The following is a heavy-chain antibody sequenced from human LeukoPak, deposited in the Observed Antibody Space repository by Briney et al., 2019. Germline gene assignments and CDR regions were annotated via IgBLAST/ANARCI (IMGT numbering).Heavy chain of an antibody. V-gene: IGHV3-21*01. CDR3: ARDHGDGYNCAGY. Sequence: GGSLRLSCAASGFTFSSYSMNWVRQAPGKGLEWVSSISSSSSYTYYADSVKGRFTISRDNAKNSLYLQMNSLRAEDTAVYYCARDHGDGYNCAGYWGQGTLVTVSS. J-gene: IGHJ4*02. D-gene: IGHD5-24*01. CDR2: ISSSSSYT. CDR1: GFTFSSYS.